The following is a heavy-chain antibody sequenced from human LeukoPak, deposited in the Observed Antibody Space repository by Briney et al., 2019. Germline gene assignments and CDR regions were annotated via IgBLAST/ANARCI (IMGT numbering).Heavy chain of an antibody. Sequence: GGTLRLYSAAYTFTFNTYWIHWHPQVPGKGLVWVSRINGDGTNTAHADSVKGRFTISRDNAKTTLYLQMNSLKGEDTAVYYCAREKGSSNYDSWGQGTLVTVSS. J-gene: IGHJ5*01. CDR2: INGDGTNT. V-gene: IGHV3-74*03. D-gene: IGHD4-11*01. CDR1: TFTFNTYW. CDR3: AREKGSSNYDS.